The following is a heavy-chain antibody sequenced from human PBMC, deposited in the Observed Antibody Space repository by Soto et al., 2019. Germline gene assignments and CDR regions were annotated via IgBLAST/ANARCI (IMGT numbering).Heavy chain of an antibody. CDR2: ISSSSSTI. CDR1: GFTFSSYS. V-gene: IGHV3-48*02. Sequence: GGSLRLSCAASGFTFSSYSMNWVRQAPGKGLEWVSYISSSSSTIYYADSVKGRFTISRDNAKNSLYLQMNSLRDEDTAVYYCAASLYCTNGVCYTGYFDYWGQGTLVTVSS. D-gene: IGHD2-8*01. CDR3: AASLYCTNGVCYTGYFDY. J-gene: IGHJ4*02.